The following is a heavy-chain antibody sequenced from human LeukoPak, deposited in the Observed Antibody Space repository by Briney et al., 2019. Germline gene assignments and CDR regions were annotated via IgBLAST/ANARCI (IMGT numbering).Heavy chain of an antibody. V-gene: IGHV3-64*01. CDR2: ISTDGGST. CDR1: GXSFSSYA. D-gene: IGHD3-10*01. J-gene: IGHJ4*02. CDR3: ARGGAYGSGSYYNMNF. Sequence: QPGGSLRLSCAASGXSFSSYAMHWVRQAPGKGLEYVSSISTDGGSTYYANSVKGRFTISRDNSKNTLYLQMGSLRAEDMAVYYCARGGAYGSGSYYNMNFWGQGTLVTVSS.